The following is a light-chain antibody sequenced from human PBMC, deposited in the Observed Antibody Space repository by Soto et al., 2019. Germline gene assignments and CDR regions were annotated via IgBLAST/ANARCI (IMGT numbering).Light chain of an antibody. CDR2: ATS. J-gene: IGKJ4*01. Sequence: MQMTQSPSSVSATVGDRVTITCRASQGISGWLAWYQQKPGKAPKLLIYATSTMQSGDPPRFSGSASGTDFTLPISSPQPEEFATYYCLHSNKFPPLTFGGGTKGEIK. CDR1: QGISGW. CDR3: LHSNKFPPLT. V-gene: IGKV1-12*01.